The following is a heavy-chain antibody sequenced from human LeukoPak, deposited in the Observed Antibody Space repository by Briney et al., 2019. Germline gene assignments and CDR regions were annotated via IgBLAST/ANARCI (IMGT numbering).Heavy chain of an antibody. J-gene: IGHJ4*02. CDR2: IIPIFGIP. CDR3: TSSGSYDAQLDY. D-gene: IGHD1-26*01. Sequence: ASVNVSCKASGGTFSSYAISWVRQAPGQGLEWMGGIIPIFGIPNYTQKFQGRVTITADESTSTAYMELSSLRSEDTAVYYCTSSGSYDAQLDYWGQGTLVTVSS. CDR1: GGTFSSYA. V-gene: IGHV1-69*13.